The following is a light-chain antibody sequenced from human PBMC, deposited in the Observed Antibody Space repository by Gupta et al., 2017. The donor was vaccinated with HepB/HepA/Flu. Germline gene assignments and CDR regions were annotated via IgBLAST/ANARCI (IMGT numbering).Light chain of an antibody. CDR1: QSISNW. CDR3: QHYYVFPLT. J-gene: IGKJ4*01. CDR2: KAS. Sequence: DIQMTQSPSTLSASVGDRVTITCRASQSISNWLAWYQHKPGKAPKLLISKASSLESGVPSRFRGSGSETEFTLTISSLQPDDFATYYCQHYYVFPLTFAGGTKVEIK. V-gene: IGKV1-5*03.